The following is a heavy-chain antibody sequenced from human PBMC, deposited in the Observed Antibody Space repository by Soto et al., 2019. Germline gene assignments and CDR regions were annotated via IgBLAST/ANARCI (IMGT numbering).Heavy chain of an antibody. CDR2: MNPNSGNT. J-gene: IGHJ6*03. V-gene: IGHV1-8*01. CDR3: ARGRPSYYDFWSGYPYYYYYMDV. CDR1: GYTFTSYD. Sequence: QVQLVQSGAEVKKPGASVKVSCKASGYTFTSYDINWVRQATGQGLEWMGWMNPNSGNTGYAQKVQGRATMTRNTSISTAYMELSSLRSEDTAVYYCARGRPSYYDFWSGYPYYYYYMDVWGKGTTVTVSS. D-gene: IGHD3-3*01.